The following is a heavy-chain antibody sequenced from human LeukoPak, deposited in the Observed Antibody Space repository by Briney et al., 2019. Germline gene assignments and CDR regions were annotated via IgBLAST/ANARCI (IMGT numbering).Heavy chain of an antibody. D-gene: IGHD1-7*01. CDR1: GFTFSTYS. Sequence: PGGSLRLSCAASGFTFSTYSLNWVRQAPGKGLEWVSYISSSSSTIYYADSVKGRFTISRDNAKNSLYLQMNSLRAEDTAVYYCARFGITGTTSSDYWGQGTLVTVSS. J-gene: IGHJ4*02. V-gene: IGHV3-48*01. CDR3: ARFGITGTTSSDY. CDR2: ISSSSSTI.